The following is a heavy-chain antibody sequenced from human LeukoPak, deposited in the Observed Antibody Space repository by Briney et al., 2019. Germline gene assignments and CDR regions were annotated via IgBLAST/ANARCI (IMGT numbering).Heavy chain of an antibody. CDR3: ASFSSQTYSYGYRDAFDI. CDR1: GYSFTSYW. Sequence: GESLKISCKGSGYSFTSYWIGWVRQMPGKGLEWMGIIYPGDSDTRYSPSFQGQVTISADKSISTAYLQWSSLKASDTAMYYCASFSSQTYSYGYRDAFDIWGQGTMVTVSS. D-gene: IGHD5-18*01. J-gene: IGHJ3*02. V-gene: IGHV5-51*01. CDR2: IYPGDSDT.